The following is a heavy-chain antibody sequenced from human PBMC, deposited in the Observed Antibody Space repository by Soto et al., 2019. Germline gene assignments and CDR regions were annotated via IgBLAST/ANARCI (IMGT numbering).Heavy chain of an antibody. J-gene: IGHJ6*02. CDR1: GYSVSSSDYY. V-gene: IGHV4-39*01. CDR2: MLYSGLT. D-gene: IGHD2-15*01. Sequence: KTSETLSLTCSVSGYSVSSSDYYWAWIRQPPGKGLEWIGSMLYSGLTYYNPSLKSRVTLSVDTSKNQFSVRLNSVTAPDTAVYYCAPLSVSLSGPYGIHVWGQGTTVTVSS. CDR3: APLSVSLSGPYGIHV.